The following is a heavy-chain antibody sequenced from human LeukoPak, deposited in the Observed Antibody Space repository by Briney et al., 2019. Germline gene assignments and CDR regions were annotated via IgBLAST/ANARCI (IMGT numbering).Heavy chain of an antibody. CDR2: IYYSGST. Sequence: PSETLSLTSTVSGGSISSYYWRWIRQPPGKGLEWIGYIYYSGSTNYNPSLKSRVTISVDTSKNQFSLKLISATAADTAVYYCARLSGYSGAFDIWGQGTLVTVSS. CDR3: ARLSGYSGAFDI. V-gene: IGHV4-59*01. D-gene: IGHD5-12*01. J-gene: IGHJ3*02. CDR1: GGSISSYY.